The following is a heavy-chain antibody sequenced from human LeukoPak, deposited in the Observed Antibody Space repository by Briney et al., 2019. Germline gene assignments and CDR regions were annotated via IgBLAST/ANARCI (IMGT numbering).Heavy chain of an antibody. CDR3: ARYIAAAGTFFDY. CDR1: GYSFTSYW. J-gene: IGHJ4*02. D-gene: IGHD6-13*01. CDR2: IYPGDSDT. V-gene: IGHV5-51*01. Sequence: GESLKISCKGSGYSFTSYWIGWVRPMPGKGLEWMGIIYPGDSDTRYSPSFQGQVTISADTSISTAYLQWSSLKASDTAMYYCARYIAAAGTFFDYWGQGTLVTVSS.